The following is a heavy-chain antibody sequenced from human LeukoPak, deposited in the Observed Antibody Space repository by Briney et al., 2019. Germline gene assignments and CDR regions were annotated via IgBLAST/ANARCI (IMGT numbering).Heavy chain of an antibody. D-gene: IGHD3-22*01. CDR2: ISSSGSTI. V-gene: IGHV3-48*03. CDR1: GFTFSSYE. J-gene: IGHJ4*02. Sequence: GGSLRLSCAASGFTFSSYEMNWVRQAPGKGLEWVSYISSSGSTIYYADSVKGRFTISRDNAKNSLYLQMNSLRAEDTAVYYCARDLYYDSSGYDGYWGQGTLVTVSS. CDR3: ARDLYYDSSGYDGY.